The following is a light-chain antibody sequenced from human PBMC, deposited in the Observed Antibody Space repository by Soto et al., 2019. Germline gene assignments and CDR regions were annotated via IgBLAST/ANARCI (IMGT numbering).Light chain of an antibody. V-gene: IGKV3D-20*01. Sequence: EIVLTQSPATLSLSPGERATLSCGASQSISSNYLAWYQQKPGLAPRLLIYDASTRATGIPDRCTGSGSGTDFTLTIGRLEPEDFAVYYCQQYVNSPFTFGPGTKVDIK. J-gene: IGKJ3*01. CDR2: DAS. CDR3: QQYVNSPFT. CDR1: QSISSNY.